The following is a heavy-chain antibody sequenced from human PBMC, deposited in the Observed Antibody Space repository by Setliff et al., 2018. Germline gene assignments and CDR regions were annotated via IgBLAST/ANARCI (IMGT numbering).Heavy chain of an antibody. Sequence: SETLSLTCSVSGGSISRYFWSWIRQTPGKGLEWIGYVNYSGSLNYNPSLKSRVSISLDTSKNQFSLRLSSVTAADTAVYYCARENSDVLRGYEKTVYYCMDVGGQGTTVT. CDR1: GGSISRYF. J-gene: IGHJ6*02. CDR3: ARENSDVLRGYEKTVYYCMDV. V-gene: IGHV4-59*01. CDR2: VNYSGSL. D-gene: IGHD3-10*01.